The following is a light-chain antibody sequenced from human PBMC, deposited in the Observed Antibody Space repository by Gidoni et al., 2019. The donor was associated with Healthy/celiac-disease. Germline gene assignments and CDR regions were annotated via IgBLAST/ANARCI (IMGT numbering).Light chain of an antibody. Sequence: EIVLTQSPATLSLSPGERATLSCRASQSVSSYLAWYQQNPGQAPRLLIYDASNRATGIPARFSGSGSGTVFTLTISSLEPEDFAVYYCQQRSNWLTFGGGTKVEIK. CDR3: QQRSNWLT. CDR2: DAS. V-gene: IGKV3-11*01. CDR1: QSVSSY. J-gene: IGKJ4*01.